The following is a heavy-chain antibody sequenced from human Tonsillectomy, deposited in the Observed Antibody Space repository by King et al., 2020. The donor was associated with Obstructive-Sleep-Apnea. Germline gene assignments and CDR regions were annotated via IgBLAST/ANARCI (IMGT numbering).Heavy chain of an antibody. J-gene: IGHJ4*02. V-gene: IGHV3-48*04. CDR2: ISSSGDTI. Sequence: VQLVESGGGLVQPGGSLRLSCAASGFSFKSYSMNWVRQAPGKGLEWVSYISSSGDTIYYADSVKGRFTISRDNAKNSVFLQANSLRAEDTAVFYCVREGSHFDSWGQGTLVTVSP. CDR3: VREGSHFDS. CDR1: GFSFKSYS.